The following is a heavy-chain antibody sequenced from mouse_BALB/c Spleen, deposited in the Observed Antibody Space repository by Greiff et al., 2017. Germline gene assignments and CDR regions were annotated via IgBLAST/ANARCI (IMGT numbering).Heavy chain of an antibody. CDR2: IDPENGDT. CDR1: GFNIKDYH. V-gene: IGHV14-4*02. CDR3: NAGGNAMDY. Sequence: VQLQQSGAELVRSGASVKLSCTASGFNIKDYHMHWVKQRPEQGLEWIGWIDPENGDTEYAPKFQGKATMTADTSSNTAYLQLSSLTSEDTAVYYCNAGGNAMDYWGQGTSVTVSS. J-gene: IGHJ4*01.